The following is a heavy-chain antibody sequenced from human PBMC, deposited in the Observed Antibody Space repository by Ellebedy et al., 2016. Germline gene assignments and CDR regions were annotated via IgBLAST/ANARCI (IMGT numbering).Heavy chain of an antibody. D-gene: IGHD2-21*01. CDR2: IDPRDSNT. J-gene: IGHJ4*02. CDR3: ARITCGDYRNPDDY. Sequence: GESLKISCKGSGYSFTSHWISWVRQMPGKGLEWMGRIDPRDSNTRYSPSFQGHVTISADTSVDTAYLQWGSLKASDTAMYYCARITCGDYRNPDDYWGQGTLVTVS. V-gene: IGHV5-10-1*01. CDR1: GYSFTSHW.